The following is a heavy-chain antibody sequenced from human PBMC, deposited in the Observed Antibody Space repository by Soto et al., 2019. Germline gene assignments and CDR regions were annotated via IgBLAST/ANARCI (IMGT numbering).Heavy chain of an antibody. D-gene: IGHD5-12*01. Sequence: QVQLVQSGAEVRQPASSVKVSCKTSGATFSSYAITWVRQAPGQGLEWMGGIVPTVDTSTYAQKFQGRVTITADKFMNTVYMALSSLRSDDTAVYYCVRVVAIPGYPDNWGQGTLVTVSS. CDR2: IVPTVDTS. CDR1: GATFSSYA. V-gene: IGHV1-69*14. CDR3: VRVVAIPGYPDN. J-gene: IGHJ4*02.